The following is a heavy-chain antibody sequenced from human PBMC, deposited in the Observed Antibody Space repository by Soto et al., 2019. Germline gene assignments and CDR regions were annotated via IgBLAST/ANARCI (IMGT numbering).Heavy chain of an antibody. J-gene: IGHJ6*02. Sequence: ASLKVSCTASGYTLTSYYLHGVRQSPGQWPEWMGIINPSGGITNDAQKFQDRVTMTSDTSTSTVYMELSSLRSEDTAVYYCARGISTTRYYYYYGMDVWGQGTTVTVSS. V-gene: IGHV1-46*01. CDR2: INPSGGIT. D-gene: IGHD2-2*01. CDR3: ARGISTTRYYYYYGMDV. CDR1: GYTLTSYY.